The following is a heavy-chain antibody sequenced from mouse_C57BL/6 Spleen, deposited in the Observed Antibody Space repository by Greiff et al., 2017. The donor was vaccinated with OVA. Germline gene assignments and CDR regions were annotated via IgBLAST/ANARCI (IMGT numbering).Heavy chain of an antibody. CDR3: ARSGYYGSSYVYYAMDY. V-gene: IGHV1-72*01. CDR2: IDPNSGGN. D-gene: IGHD1-1*01. J-gene: IGHJ4*01. Sequence: QVQLKQPGAELVKPGASVKLSCKASGYTFTSYWMHWVKQRPGRGLEWIGRIDPNSGGNKYNEKFKSKATLTVDKPSSTAYMQLSSLTSEDSAVYYCARSGYYGSSYVYYAMDYWGQGTSVTVSS. CDR1: GYTFTSYW.